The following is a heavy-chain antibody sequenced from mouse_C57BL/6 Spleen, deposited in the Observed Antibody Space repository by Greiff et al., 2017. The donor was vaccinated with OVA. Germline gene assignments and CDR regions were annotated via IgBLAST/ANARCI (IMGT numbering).Heavy chain of an antibody. CDR3: ARSDDYDFFDY. Sequence: VQLQQPGAELVKPGASVKLSCKASGYTFTSYWMHWVKQRPGQGLEWIGMIHPNSGSTNYNEKFKSKATLTVDKSSSTAYMQLSSLTSEDSAVYYCARSDDYDFFDYWGQGTTLTVSS. J-gene: IGHJ2*01. V-gene: IGHV1-64*01. CDR2: IHPNSGST. CDR1: GYTFTSYW. D-gene: IGHD2-4*01.